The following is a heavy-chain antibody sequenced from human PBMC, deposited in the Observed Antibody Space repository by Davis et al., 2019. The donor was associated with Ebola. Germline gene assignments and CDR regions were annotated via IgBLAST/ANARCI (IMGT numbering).Heavy chain of an antibody. D-gene: IGHD5-12*01. CDR3: ARPCGYDFDDAFDI. CDR1: GYSFTNYW. J-gene: IGHJ3*02. Sequence: KISCKGSGYSFTNYWIGWVRQMPGKGLEWMGIIYPGESDTRYSPSFQGQVTISADKSISTAYLQWSSLKASDTAMYYCARPCGYDFDDAFDIWGQGTMVTVSS. CDR2: IYPGESDT. V-gene: IGHV5-51*01.